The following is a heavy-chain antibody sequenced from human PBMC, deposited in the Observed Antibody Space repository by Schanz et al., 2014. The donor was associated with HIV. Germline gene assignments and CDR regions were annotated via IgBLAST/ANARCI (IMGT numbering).Heavy chain of an antibody. D-gene: IGHD4-4*01. Sequence: QVQLVESGGGLVKPGGSLRLSCAASGFIFSDYFMTWIRQAPGKGLEWVSYISSSGSTIYYADSVKGRFTISRDTAKNSLYLQMNSLRAEDTAVYYCARGGLQWHPEWFDLWGQGTLVSVSS. CDR2: ISSSGSTI. CDR3: ARGGLQWHPEWFDL. CDR1: GFIFSDYF. J-gene: IGHJ5*02. V-gene: IGHV3-11*04.